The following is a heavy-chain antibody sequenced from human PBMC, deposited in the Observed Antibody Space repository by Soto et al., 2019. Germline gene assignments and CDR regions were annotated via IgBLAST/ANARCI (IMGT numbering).Heavy chain of an antibody. V-gene: IGHV3-23*01. D-gene: IGHD3-22*01. CDR3: AYSYYYDSSGPLLTD. J-gene: IGHJ4*02. Sequence: EVQLLESGGGLVQPGGSLRLSCAASGFTFSSYAMSWVRQAPGKGLEWVSAISGSGGSTYYADSVKGRFTISRDNSKNTLYLQMNSLRAEDTAVYYCAYSYYYDSSGPLLTDWGQGTLVTVSA. CDR1: GFTFSSYA. CDR2: ISGSGGST.